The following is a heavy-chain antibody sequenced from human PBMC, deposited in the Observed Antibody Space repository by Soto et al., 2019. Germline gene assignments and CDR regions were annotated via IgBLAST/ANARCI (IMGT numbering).Heavy chain of an antibody. CDR1: VGSIISILYY. CDR3: ARGAYCSSECYSQSFDS. V-gene: IGHV4-39*01. J-gene: IGHJ4*02. Sequence: SDTLSLTCTFSVGSIISILYYLGFIRQPPCNWLEWIGSLYYSVTTYYYPSLKSRVTISGDASKNQFSLKLTSVTAADTAVYYCARGAYCSSECYSQSFDSWGKGIMVNVSS. D-gene: IGHD2-21*01. CDR2: LYYSVTT.